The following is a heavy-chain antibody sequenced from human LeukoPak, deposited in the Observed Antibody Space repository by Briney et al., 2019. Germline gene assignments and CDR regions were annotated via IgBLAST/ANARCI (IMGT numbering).Heavy chain of an antibody. CDR3: ARHELGYCSSTSCQEAFDI. CDR2: INHSGNA. J-gene: IGHJ3*02. Sequence: SETLSLTCAVSGGSFSGYYWTWIRQPPGKGLEWIGEINHSGNANYNLSLKSRVTISLDMSENHFSLKLTSVTAADTAVHYCARHELGYCSSTSCQEAFDIWGQGTMVTVSS. V-gene: IGHV4-34*01. CDR1: GGSFSGYY. D-gene: IGHD2-2*01.